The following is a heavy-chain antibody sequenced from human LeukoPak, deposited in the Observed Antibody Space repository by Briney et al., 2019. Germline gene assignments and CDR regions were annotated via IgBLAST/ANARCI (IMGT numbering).Heavy chain of an antibody. J-gene: IGHJ6*02. CDR2: ISSSISTI. V-gene: IGHV3-48*02. Sequence: GGSLRLSCAASGFTFSSYSMNWVRPAPGKGLEWVSYISSSISTIYYADSVKGRFTISRDNAKNSRYLQMNSLRDEDTAVYYCARDVFLPNPYYYYYGMDVWGQGTTVTVSS. CDR1: GFTFSSYS. CDR3: ARDVFLPNPYYYYYGMDV.